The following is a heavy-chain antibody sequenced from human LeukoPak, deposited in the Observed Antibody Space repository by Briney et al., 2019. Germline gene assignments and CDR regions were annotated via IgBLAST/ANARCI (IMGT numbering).Heavy chain of an antibody. CDR3: ARDCRIAGAGYYYFDY. J-gene: IGHJ4*02. CDR2: IYYSGNT. V-gene: IGHV4-59*01. Sequence: SETLSLTCTVSGGSISSYYWSWIRQPPGKGLEWIGYIYYSGNTKYNPSLKSRVTISVDTSKNQFSLKLSSVTAADTAVYFCARDCRIAGAGYYYFDYWGPGTLVTVSS. CDR1: GGSISSYY. D-gene: IGHD6-19*01.